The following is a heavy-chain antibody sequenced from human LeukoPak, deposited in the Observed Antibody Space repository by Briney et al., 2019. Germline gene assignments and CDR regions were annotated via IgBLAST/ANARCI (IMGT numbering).Heavy chain of an antibody. D-gene: IGHD3-10*01. Sequence: PGGSLRLSCAASGFTFSSYWMHWVRQAPGKGLVWVSRINSDGSRTSYADSVKGRFTISRDNAKNTLYLQMNSLRAEDTAVYYCARDRRVRGGFDPWGQGTLVTVSS. V-gene: IGHV3-74*01. CDR2: INSDGSRT. J-gene: IGHJ5*02. CDR3: ARDRRVRGGFDP. CDR1: GFTFSSYW.